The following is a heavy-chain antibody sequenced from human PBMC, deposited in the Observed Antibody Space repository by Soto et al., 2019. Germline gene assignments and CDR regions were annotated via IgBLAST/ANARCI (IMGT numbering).Heavy chain of an antibody. V-gene: IGHV1-8*01. CDR1: GYTFTSYD. Sequence: QVQLVQSGAEVKKPGASVKVSCKASGYTFTSYDINWVRQATGQGLEWMGWMNPNSGNTGYAQKFQGRATMTRNTSIGTAYMELSSLRCEDTAVYYCARRGYSTSWYYYYYYGMDVWGQGTTVTVSS. D-gene: IGHD6-13*01. CDR3: ARRGYSTSWYYYYYYGMDV. J-gene: IGHJ6*02. CDR2: MNPNSGNT.